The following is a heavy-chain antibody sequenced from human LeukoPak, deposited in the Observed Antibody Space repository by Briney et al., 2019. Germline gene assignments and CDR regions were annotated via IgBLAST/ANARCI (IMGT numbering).Heavy chain of an antibody. CDR1: GYTFTSYA. Sequence: ASVKVSCKASGYTFTSYAMHWVRQAPGQRLEWMGWINAGNGNTKYSQKFQGRVTITSDTSASTACMELRSLRSDDTAVYYCARDLGDLKYCSSTSCYSSDYWGQGTLVTVSS. CDR3: ARDLGDLKYCSSTSCYSSDY. J-gene: IGHJ4*02. V-gene: IGHV1-3*01. D-gene: IGHD2-2*01. CDR2: INAGNGNT.